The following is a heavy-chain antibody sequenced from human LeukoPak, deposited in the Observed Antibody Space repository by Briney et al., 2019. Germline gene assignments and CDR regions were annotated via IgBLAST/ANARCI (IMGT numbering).Heavy chain of an antibody. V-gene: IGHV1-46*01. CDR3: ARDHGYYDSSGYEGY. CDR2: INPSGGST. D-gene: IGHD3-22*01. J-gene: IGHJ4*02. Sequence: ASVEVSCKASGYTFTSYYMHWVRQAPGQGLEWMGIINPSGGSTSCAQKFQGRVTMTRDTSTSTVYMELSSLRSEDTAVYYCARDHGYYDSSGYEGYWGQGTLVTVSS. CDR1: GYTFTSYY.